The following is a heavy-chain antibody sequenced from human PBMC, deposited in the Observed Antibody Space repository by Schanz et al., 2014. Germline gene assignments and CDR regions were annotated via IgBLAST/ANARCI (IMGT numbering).Heavy chain of an antibody. CDR1: GFNFRNYG. CDR2: ISSSSGTI. CDR3: ARGREVVAKIFDV. D-gene: IGHD3-22*01. Sequence: AQLVESGGGVVQPGRSLRLSCVASGFNFRNYGMNWVRQAPEKGLEWVSYISSSSGTIYYADSVKGRFTISRDNAKNSLYLQMNSLRAEDTGVYYCARGREVVAKIFDVWGQGTMVTVSS. J-gene: IGHJ3*01. V-gene: IGHV3-48*01.